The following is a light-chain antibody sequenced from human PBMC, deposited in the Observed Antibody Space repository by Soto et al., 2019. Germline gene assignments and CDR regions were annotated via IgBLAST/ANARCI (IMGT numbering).Light chain of an antibody. J-gene: IGLJ1*01. V-gene: IGLV2-8*01. CDR1: SSDVGAYTY. CDR3: SSYAGSNNYV. Sequence: QALLNQSPSSSGSPGQSVTISCTGTSSDVGAYTYVSWYQQHPGKAPKLMIYGVTERPSGVPDRFSGSKSGNTASLTVSGLQTEDEAYYYCSSYAGSNNYVFGTGTKVTVL. CDR2: GVT.